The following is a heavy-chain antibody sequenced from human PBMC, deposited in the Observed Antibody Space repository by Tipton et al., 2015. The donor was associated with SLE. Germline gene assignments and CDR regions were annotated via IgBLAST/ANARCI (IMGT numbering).Heavy chain of an antibody. J-gene: IGHJ5*02. V-gene: IGHV4-38-2*01. CDR3: ARDLITIFGVVTLNWFDP. CDR1: GYSISSGYY. CDR2: IYHSGST. D-gene: IGHD3-3*01. Sequence: TLSLTCAVSGYSISSGYYWGWIRQPPGKGLEWIGSIYHSGSTYYNPSLKSRVTISEDTSKNQLSLKLSSVTAADTAVYYCARDLITIFGVVTLNWFDPWGQGTLVTVSS.